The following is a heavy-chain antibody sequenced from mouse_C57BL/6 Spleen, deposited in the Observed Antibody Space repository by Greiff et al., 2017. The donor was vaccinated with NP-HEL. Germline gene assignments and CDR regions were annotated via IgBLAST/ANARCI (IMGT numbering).Heavy chain of an antibody. D-gene: IGHD2-3*01. J-gene: IGHJ3*01. CDR3: ARGMTYDGYYAWFAY. Sequence: EVQLQESGPGLVKPSQSLSLTCSVTGYSITSGYYWNWIRQFPGNKLEWMGYISYDGSNNYNPSLKNRISITRDTSKNQFFLKLNSVTTEDTATYYCARGMTYDGYYAWFAYWGQGTLVTVSA. V-gene: IGHV3-6*01. CDR2: ISYDGSN. CDR1: GYSITSGYY.